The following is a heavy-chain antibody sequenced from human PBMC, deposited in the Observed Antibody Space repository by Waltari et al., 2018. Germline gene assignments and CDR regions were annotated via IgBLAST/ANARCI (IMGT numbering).Heavy chain of an antibody. CDR3: ARRGYCGIDCYSNYFDF. CDR1: GGSFNFYY. Sequence: VLLQQWGAGLLKPSETLSLPCAVYGGSFNFYYWSWICQPPGEGLDWIGEITHSGSTNYNPSLQSRVSISVDTPNNQVSLKLTSVTAADTAAYYCARRGYCGIDCYSNYFDFWGQGTLVTVSS. D-gene: IGHD2-21*01. J-gene: IGHJ4*02. CDR2: ITHSGST. V-gene: IGHV4-34*01.